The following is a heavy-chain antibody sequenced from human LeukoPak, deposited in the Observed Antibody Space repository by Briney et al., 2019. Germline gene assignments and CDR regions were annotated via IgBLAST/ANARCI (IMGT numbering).Heavy chain of an antibody. J-gene: IGHJ4*02. V-gene: IGHV3-11*01. Sequence: GGSLRLSCAASGSTFSDYYMSWIRQAPGKGLEWVSYISSSGSTIYYADSVKGRFTISRDNAKNSLYLQMNSLRAEDTAVYYCARDRPEYYFDYWGQGTLVTVSS. CDR1: GSTFSDYY. CDR3: ARDRPEYYFDY. D-gene: IGHD1-14*01. CDR2: ISSSGSTI.